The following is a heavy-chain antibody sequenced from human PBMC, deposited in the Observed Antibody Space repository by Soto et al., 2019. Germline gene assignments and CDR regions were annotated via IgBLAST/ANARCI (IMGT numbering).Heavy chain of an antibody. D-gene: IGHD6-13*01. CDR1: GYPFTSFS. J-gene: IGHJ4*01. Sequence: ASSVQVSCTASGYPFTSFSISWVRHAPGQGLAWMGWINTYTGRTNYAQAFQGRVTMTTDTSTSTAYMELGSLTSDVTAGYFCARVRAQPCSRNYDYWGKGTRSTLPS. CDR3: ARVRAQPCSRNYDY. V-gene: IGHV1-18*04. CDR2: INTYTGRT.